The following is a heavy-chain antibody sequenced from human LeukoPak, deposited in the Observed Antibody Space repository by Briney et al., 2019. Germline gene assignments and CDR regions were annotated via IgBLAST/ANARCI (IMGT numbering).Heavy chain of an antibody. J-gene: IGHJ4*02. CDR3: ARVAGYSSPFAY. CDR2: IYYSGST. V-gene: IGHV4-31*03. D-gene: IGHD6-13*01. CDR1: GDSISSGGYY. Sequence: SETLSLTCTVSGDSISSGGYYWSWIRQHPGKGLEWIGYIYYSGSTYYNPFLKSRVTISIDASKNQFSLKLTSVTAADTAVYYCARVAGYSSPFAYWGQGTLVTVSS.